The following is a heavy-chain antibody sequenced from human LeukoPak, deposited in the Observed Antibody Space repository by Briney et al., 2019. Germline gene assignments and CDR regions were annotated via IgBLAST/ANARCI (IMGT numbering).Heavy chain of an antibody. CDR2: INPNSGDT. Sequence: ASVKVSCKASGYTFTGYYMHWVRQAPGQGLEWMGWINPNSGDTNYAQKFQGRVTMTRDTSISTAYMELSRLRSDDTAVYYCASSLWEYYFDYWGQGTLVTVSS. CDR1: GYTFTGYY. V-gene: IGHV1-2*02. J-gene: IGHJ4*02. D-gene: IGHD1-26*01. CDR3: ASSLWEYYFDY.